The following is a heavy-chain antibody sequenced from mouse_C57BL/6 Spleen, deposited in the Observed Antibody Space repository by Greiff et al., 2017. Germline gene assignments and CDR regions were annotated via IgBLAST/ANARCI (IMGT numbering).Heavy chain of an antibody. CDR3: ARIGASYAMDY. Sequence: QVILKESGPGILQPSQTLSLTCSFSGFSLSTFGMGVGRIRQPSGKGLEWLAHIWWDDDKYYNPALKSRLTISKDTSKNQVFLKIASVNTADTAADYCARIGASYAMDYLGQGTSVTVSS. CDR1: GFSLSTFGMG. CDR2: IWWDDDK. V-gene: IGHV8-8*01. J-gene: IGHJ4*01. D-gene: IGHD6-1*01.